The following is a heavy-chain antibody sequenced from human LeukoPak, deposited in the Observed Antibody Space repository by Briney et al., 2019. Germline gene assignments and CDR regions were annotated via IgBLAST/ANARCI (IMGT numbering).Heavy chain of an antibody. CDR3: ARDVAAAGSLDPCDY. V-gene: IGHV3-7*01. J-gene: IGHJ4*02. CDR2: INHNGNVN. Sequence: PGGSLRLSCAASGFTFSSYWMNWARQAPGKGLEWVASINHNGNVNYYVGSVKGRFTISRDNAKNSLYLQMNSLRAEDTAVYYCARDVAAAGSLDPCDYWGQGTLVTVSS. D-gene: IGHD6-13*01. CDR1: GFTFSSYW.